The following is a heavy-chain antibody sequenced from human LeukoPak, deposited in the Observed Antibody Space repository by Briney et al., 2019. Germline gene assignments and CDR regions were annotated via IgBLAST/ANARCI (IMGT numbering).Heavy chain of an antibody. Sequence: SETLSLTCTVSGGSISSYYWSWLRHPPGKGLEWVGYIYYSGSTNYNPSLKSRVPISVDTSKNQFSLKLSSVTAADTAVYYCARGMTTNYYYYYGMDVWGQGTTVTVSS. D-gene: IGHD4-11*01. CDR3: ARGMTTNYYYYYGMDV. CDR2: IYYSGST. CDR1: GGSISSYY. V-gene: IGHV4-59*01. J-gene: IGHJ6*02.